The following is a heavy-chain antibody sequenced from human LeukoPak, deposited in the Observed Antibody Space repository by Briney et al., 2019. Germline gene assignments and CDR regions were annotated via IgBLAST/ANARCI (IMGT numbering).Heavy chain of an antibody. V-gene: IGHV1-24*01. D-gene: IGHD2-15*01. Sequence: ASVKASCKVSGYTLTELSMHWVRQAPGKGLEWMGGFDPEDGETIYAQKFQGRVTMTEDTSTDTAYMELSSLRSEDTAVYYCATGRDSYCSGGSCYDYWGQGTLVTVSS. CDR2: FDPEDGET. CDR1: GYTLTELS. J-gene: IGHJ4*02. CDR3: ATGRDSYCSGGSCYDY.